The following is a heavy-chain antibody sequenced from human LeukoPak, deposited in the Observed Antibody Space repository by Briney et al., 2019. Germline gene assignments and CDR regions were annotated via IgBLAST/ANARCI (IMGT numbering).Heavy chain of an antibody. J-gene: IGHJ3*02. CDR3: ARDPTPRITAAATSDAFDI. Sequence: SETLSLTCTVSGDSISSYYWSWIRQPPGKGLEWIGTAYYSGNTYYNPSLKSRVTISVDTSKNQFSLKLTSVTAADAAVYYCARDPTPRITAAATSDAFDIWGQGTMVTVSS. V-gene: IGHV4-59*12. D-gene: IGHD6-13*01. CDR2: AYYSGNT. CDR1: GDSISSYY.